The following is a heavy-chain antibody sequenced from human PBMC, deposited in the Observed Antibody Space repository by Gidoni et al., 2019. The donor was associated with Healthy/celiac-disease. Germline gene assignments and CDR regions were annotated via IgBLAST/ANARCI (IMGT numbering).Heavy chain of an antibody. D-gene: IGHD3-10*01. V-gene: IGHV1-69*06. CDR2: IIPRLGTA. CDR1: GGTFSSYA. Sequence: QVQLVQSGAAVKKPASSVKVSCKASGGTFSSYAISWVLQAPGQGIEWMGGIIPRLGTANYAQKFQGRVTITADKSTSTAYMELSSLRSEDTAVYYWARGEGIRGPGTFDYWGQGTLVTVSS. J-gene: IGHJ4*02. CDR3: ARGEGIRGPGTFDY.